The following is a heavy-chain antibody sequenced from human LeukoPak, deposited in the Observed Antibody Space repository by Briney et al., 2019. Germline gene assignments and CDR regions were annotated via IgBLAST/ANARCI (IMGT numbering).Heavy chain of an antibody. CDR3: ARTSHGSFDY. V-gene: IGHV4-30-2*01. CDR1: GGSISSGGYS. D-gene: IGHD3-10*01. CDR2: IYHSGST. Sequence: SETLSLTCAVSGGSISSGGYSWSWIRQPPGKGLEWIGYIYHSGSTYYNPSLKSRVTISVDRSKNQFSLKLSSVTAADTAVYYCARTSHGSFDYWGQGTLVTVSS. J-gene: IGHJ4*02.